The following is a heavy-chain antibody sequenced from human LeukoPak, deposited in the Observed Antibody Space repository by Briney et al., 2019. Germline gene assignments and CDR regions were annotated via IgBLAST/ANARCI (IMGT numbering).Heavy chain of an antibody. CDR3: ASVLWFGELLPLFDY. CDR1: GFTFSSYW. CDR2: IKQDGGEK. V-gene: IGHV3-7*01. J-gene: IGHJ4*02. D-gene: IGHD3-10*01. Sequence: GGSLRLSCAASGFTFSSYWMSWVRQAPGKGLEWVANIKQDGGEKYYVDSVKGRFTISRDNAKNSLYLQMNSLRAEDTAVYYCASVLWFGELLPLFDYWGQGTLVTVSS.